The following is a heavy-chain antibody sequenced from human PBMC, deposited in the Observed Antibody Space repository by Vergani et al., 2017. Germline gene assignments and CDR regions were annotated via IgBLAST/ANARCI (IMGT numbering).Heavy chain of an antibody. CDR2: IWYDGSNK. V-gene: IGHV3-33*01. CDR1: GFTFSSYG. D-gene: IGHD3-3*01. Sequence: QVQLVESGGGVVQPGRSLRLSCAASGFTFSSYGMHWVRQAPGKGLEWVAVIWYDGSNKYYADSVKGRFTISRDNSKNTLYLQMNSRRAEDTAVYYCARERRGVVTLDYWGQGTLVTVSS. CDR3: ARERRGVVTLDY. J-gene: IGHJ4*02.